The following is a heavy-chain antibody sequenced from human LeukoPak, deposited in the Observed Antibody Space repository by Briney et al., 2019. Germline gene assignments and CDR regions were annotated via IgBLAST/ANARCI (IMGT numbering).Heavy chain of an antibody. CDR1: GYTFTSYY. CDR3: ARMIQSGRYFHHFDC. Sequence: ASVKVSCKASGYTFTSYYIHWVRQAPGQGLEWMGIINPTSGDASYAQKFQGRVIMTRDMSTSTVYMELSGLRFEDTAVYYCARMIQSGRYFHHFDCWGQGTLVTVSS. J-gene: IGHJ4*02. D-gene: IGHD1-26*01. CDR2: INPTSGDA. V-gene: IGHV1-46*01.